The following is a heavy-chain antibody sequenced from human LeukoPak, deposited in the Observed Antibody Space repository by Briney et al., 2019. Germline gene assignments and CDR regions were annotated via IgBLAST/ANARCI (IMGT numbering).Heavy chain of an antibody. CDR1: GFTFSAYH. V-gene: IGHV3-48*02. Sequence: GGSLRLSCASSGFTFSAYHMNWVRQAPRKGLEWISFISTDSGTLYYADSVKGRFTISRNNAANSLYLQMNNLRDEDTAVYYCARRDPFDYWGQGTMVTVSS. CDR3: ARRDPFDY. J-gene: IGHJ4*02. CDR2: ISTDSGTL.